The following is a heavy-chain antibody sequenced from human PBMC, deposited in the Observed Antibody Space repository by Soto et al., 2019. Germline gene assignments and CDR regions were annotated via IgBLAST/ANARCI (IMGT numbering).Heavy chain of an antibody. D-gene: IGHD3-16*01. Sequence: GGSLRLSCAASGFTFTNHWMNWARQAPGKGLEWVANIKYDGSEKYYVDSVKGRFTISRDNAKNSLFLQMNSLRAEDTAIYYCARGVRGMGGGDSLLDYWGQGTPVTV. CDR2: IKYDGSEK. V-gene: IGHV3-7*01. CDR1: GFTFTNHW. J-gene: IGHJ4*02. CDR3: ARGVRGMGGGDSLLDY.